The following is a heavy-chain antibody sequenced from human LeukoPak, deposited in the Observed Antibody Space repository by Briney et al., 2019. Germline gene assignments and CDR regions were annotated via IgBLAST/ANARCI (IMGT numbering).Heavy chain of an antibody. D-gene: IGHD3-9*01. Sequence: GASVKVSCKASGYTFTNYGITWVRQAPGQGLEWMGWISAYNANTNYAQKFQGRVTMTTDTSTSTVYMELRSLRSDYTAIYYCARTDYDILTGARMDVWGKGTTVTVSS. CDR2: ISAYNANT. J-gene: IGHJ6*04. CDR3: ARTDYDILTGARMDV. CDR1: GYTFTNYG. V-gene: IGHV1-18*04.